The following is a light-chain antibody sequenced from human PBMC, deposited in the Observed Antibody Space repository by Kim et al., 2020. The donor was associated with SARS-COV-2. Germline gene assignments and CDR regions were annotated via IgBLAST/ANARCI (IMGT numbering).Light chain of an antibody. CDR2: YSS. J-gene: IGKJ1*01. CDR3: QKYNSAPPWT. Sequence: FLGYQFIIPSPASQVISSYFTCYHHNPGKVPQLLLYYSSTLQSRVPPRFSGGGSGTDFTLTISSLQPDDVATYYCQKYNSAPPWTFGQGTKVDIK. CDR1: QVISSY. V-gene: IGKV1-27*01.